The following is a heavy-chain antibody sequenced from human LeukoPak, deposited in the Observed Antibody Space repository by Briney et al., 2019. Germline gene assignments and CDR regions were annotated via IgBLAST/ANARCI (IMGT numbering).Heavy chain of an antibody. CDR1: GFTFSNYA. V-gene: IGHV3-23*01. Sequence: GGSLRLSCAASGFTFSNYAMSWVRQAPAGGLEWVSAISGSGGSTYYADSVKGRFTISRDNSKNTLYLQMNSLRAEDTAVYYCAKDGGYSGSRSRYFDYWGQGTLVTVSS. CDR2: ISGSGGST. D-gene: IGHD5-12*01. J-gene: IGHJ4*02. CDR3: AKDGGYSGSRSRYFDY.